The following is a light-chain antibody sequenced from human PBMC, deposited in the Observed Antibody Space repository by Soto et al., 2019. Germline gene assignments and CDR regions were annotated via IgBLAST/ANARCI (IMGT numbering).Light chain of an antibody. CDR2: DVT. V-gene: IGLV2-14*03. J-gene: IGLJ1*01. Sequence: QSVLTQPASVSGSPGQSITISCTGASSDVGGYNYVSWYQQHPGKAPKLILYDVTNRPSGVSNRFSGSKSGNTASLTISGLQAEDEADYYCNSYSSSTSPYVFGTGTKLTVL. CDR3: NSYSSSTSPYV. CDR1: SSDVGGYNY.